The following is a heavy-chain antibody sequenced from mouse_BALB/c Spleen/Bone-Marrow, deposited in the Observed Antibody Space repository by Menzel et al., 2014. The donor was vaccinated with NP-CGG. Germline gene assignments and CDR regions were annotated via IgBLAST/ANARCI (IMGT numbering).Heavy chain of an antibody. Sequence: EVKVVESGPGLVKPSQTVSLTCTVAGISITTGNYRWSWIRQFPGNKLEWIGYIYYSGTITYNPSLTSRTTITRDTSKNQFFLEMNALTAEDTATYYCARYLGAYFDYWGQGTTLTVSS. J-gene: IGHJ2*01. CDR3: ARYLGAYFDY. CDR1: GISITTGNYR. CDR2: IYYSGTI. V-gene: IGHV3-5*02. D-gene: IGHD1-1*01.